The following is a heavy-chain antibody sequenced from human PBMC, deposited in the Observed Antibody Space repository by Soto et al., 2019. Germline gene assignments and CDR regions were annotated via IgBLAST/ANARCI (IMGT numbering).Heavy chain of an antibody. CDR2: IDWDEDK. Sequence: SGPTLVNPTQTLTLTCTFSGFSLSTSGMCVSWIRQPPGKALEWLARIDWDEDKYYSTSLKTRLTISKDTSKNQVVLTMTNMDPVDTATYYCALFRGGYDIYYYRMHVWGQGTTDTVS. V-gene: IGHV2-70*11. D-gene: IGHD5-12*01. CDR3: ALFRGGYDIYYYRMHV. J-gene: IGHJ6*02. CDR1: GFSLSTSGMC.